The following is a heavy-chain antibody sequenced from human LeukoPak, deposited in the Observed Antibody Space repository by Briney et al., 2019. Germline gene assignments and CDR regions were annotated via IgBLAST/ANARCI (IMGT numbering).Heavy chain of an antibody. CDR3: ARDYDVVVPAAPSGSYYYYYYMDV. Sequence: PGGSLRLSCAASGFTFSSYEMNWVRQAPGKGLEWVSYISSSGSTIYYADSVKGRFTISRDNAKNSLYLQMNSLRAEDTAVYYCARDYDVVVPAAPSGSYYYYYYMDVWGKGTTVTISS. V-gene: IGHV3-48*03. J-gene: IGHJ6*03. D-gene: IGHD2-2*01. CDR2: ISSSGSTI. CDR1: GFTFSSYE.